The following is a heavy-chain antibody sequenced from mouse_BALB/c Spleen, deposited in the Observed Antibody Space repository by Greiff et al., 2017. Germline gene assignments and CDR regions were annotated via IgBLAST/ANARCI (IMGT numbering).Heavy chain of an antibody. CDR2: ISTYYGDA. D-gene: IGHD2-14*01. CDR1: GYTFTDYA. V-gene: IGHV1S137*01. CDR3: ARSGGYEDYYAMDY. J-gene: IGHJ4*01. Sequence: VQRVESGAELVRPGVSVKISCKGSGYTFTDYAMHWVKQSHAKSLEWIGVISTYYGDASYNQKFKGKATMTVDKSSSTAYMELARLTSEDSAIYYCARSGGYEDYYAMDYWGQGTSVTVSS.